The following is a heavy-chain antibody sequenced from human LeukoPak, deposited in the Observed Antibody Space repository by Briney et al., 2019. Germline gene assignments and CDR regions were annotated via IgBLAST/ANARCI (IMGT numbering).Heavy chain of an antibody. V-gene: IGHV3-11*06. CDR1: GFSFSDYY. Sequence: GGSLRLSCAASGFSFSDYYMSWIRQAPGKGLEWVSYISGSSSYTNSADSVKGRFTISRDNAKNSLYLQMNSLRAEDTAVYFCARWRHGYNSVDAFDIWGQGVMVTVSS. CDR3: ARWRHGYNSVDAFDI. CDR2: ISGSSSYT. J-gene: IGHJ3*02. D-gene: IGHD5-24*01.